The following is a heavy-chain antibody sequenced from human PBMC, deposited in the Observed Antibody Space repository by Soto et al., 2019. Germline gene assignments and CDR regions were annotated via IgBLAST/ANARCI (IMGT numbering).Heavy chain of an antibody. V-gene: IGHV4-31*03. J-gene: IGHJ4*02. Sequence: QVQLQESGPGLVKHSQTLCLTCSVSGGSISSDGYYWSWIRHHPGKGLEWIGYIYNSGSTYYNPSLKSRVTVSVDTSKNQFSLNLSSVTAADTAVYYCASQASGWYPEYWGQGTLVTVSS. CDR2: IYNSGST. CDR3: ASQASGWYPEY. D-gene: IGHD6-19*01. CDR1: GGSISSDGYY.